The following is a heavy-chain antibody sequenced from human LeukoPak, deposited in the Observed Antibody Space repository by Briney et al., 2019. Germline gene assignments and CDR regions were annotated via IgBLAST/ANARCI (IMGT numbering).Heavy chain of an antibody. CDR3: GKVGGNSNY. D-gene: IGHD4-23*01. V-gene: IGHV4-31*03. Sequence: TLSLTCSVSGTSASNYIFYWNWIRQQPGKCLEWIGYIYHTVDTFYNPPLKSRVTISLDTSQNQFSLKMTSVTGADTAMYYCGKVGGNSNYWGQGTLVTVSS. J-gene: IGHJ4*02. CDR2: IYHTVDT. CDR1: GTSASNYIFY.